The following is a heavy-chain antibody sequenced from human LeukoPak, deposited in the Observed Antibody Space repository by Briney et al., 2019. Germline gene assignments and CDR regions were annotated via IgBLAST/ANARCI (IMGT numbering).Heavy chain of an antibody. D-gene: IGHD3-22*01. Sequence: ETLSLTCTVSGGSISSSFYYWGWVRQAPGKGLEWVSGISGSGDNTYYADSVKGRFTISRDNSKNTLYVQVNSLGTEDTAAYYCAKGSYYDSSGSFYFDYWGQGTLVTVSS. J-gene: IGHJ4*02. V-gene: IGHV3-23*01. CDR1: GGSISSSFYY. CDR2: ISGSGDNT. CDR3: AKGSYYDSSGSFYFDY.